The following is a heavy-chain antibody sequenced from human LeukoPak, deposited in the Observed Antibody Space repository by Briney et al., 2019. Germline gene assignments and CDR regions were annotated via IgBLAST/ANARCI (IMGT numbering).Heavy chain of an antibody. CDR2: INPDGSST. Sequence: GGSLRLSRAASGFTFSNYWMHWVRQAPGKGLVWVSRINPDGSSTTYADSVKGRFTVSRDNAKNTLYLRMNSLRAEDTAVYYCARVPRNYYGSGSALDDWGQGTRVTVSA. J-gene: IGHJ4*02. V-gene: IGHV3-74*03. D-gene: IGHD3-10*01. CDR1: GFTFSNYW. CDR3: ARVPRNYYGSGSALDD.